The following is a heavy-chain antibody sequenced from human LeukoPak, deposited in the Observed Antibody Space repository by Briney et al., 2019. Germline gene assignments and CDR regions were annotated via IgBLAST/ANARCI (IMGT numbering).Heavy chain of an antibody. Sequence: GASVNVSCKASGGTFSSYAISWVRQAPGQGLEWMGGIIPIFGTANYAQKFQGRVTITADESTSTAYMELSSLRSEDTAVYYCASRGNLKWELLSYDYWGQGTLVTVSS. D-gene: IGHD1-26*01. CDR1: GGTFSSYA. V-gene: IGHV1-69*13. CDR3: ASRGNLKWELLSYDY. J-gene: IGHJ4*02. CDR2: IIPIFGTA.